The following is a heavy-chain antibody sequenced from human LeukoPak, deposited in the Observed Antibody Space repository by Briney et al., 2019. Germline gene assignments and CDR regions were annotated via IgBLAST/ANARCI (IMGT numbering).Heavy chain of an antibody. V-gene: IGHV3-7*04. CDR1: GFPFSSYW. CDR2: IKQDGSKK. CDR3: TRVGYIDEGIDY. J-gene: IGHJ4*02. Sequence: GGSLKLSCVASGFPFSSYWMTWVRQAPGKGLEWVANIKQDGSKKSYVDSVRGRFTISRDNAKNSLYLQMNSLRAEDTAIYYCTRVGYIDEGIDYWGQGTLVTVSS. D-gene: IGHD5-24*01.